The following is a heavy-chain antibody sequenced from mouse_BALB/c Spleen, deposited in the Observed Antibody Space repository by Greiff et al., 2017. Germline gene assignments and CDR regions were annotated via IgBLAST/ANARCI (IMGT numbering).Heavy chain of an antibody. Sequence: QVQLQQSAAELARPGASVKMSCKASGYTFTSYTMHWVKQRPGQGLEWIGYINPSSGYTEYNQKFKDKTTLTADKSSSTAYMQLSSLTSEDSAVYYCARVGIGSLPWCAYWGQGTLVTVSA. CDR3: ARVGIGSLPWCAY. CDR2: INPSSGYT. CDR1: GYTFTSYT. V-gene: IGHV1-4*02. J-gene: IGHJ3*01. D-gene: IGHD2-14*01.